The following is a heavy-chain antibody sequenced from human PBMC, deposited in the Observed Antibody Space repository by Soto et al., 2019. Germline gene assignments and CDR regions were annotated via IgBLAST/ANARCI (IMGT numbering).Heavy chain of an antibody. Sequence: GGSLRLSCAASGFTFSSYAMGWVRQAPGKGLEWVSAISGSGGSTYYADSVKGRFTISRDSSKNTLYLQMNSLRAEDTAVYYCAKDLDSSGYSGFDYWGQGTLVTVSS. J-gene: IGHJ4*02. CDR3: AKDLDSSGYSGFDY. CDR1: GFTFSSYA. CDR2: ISGSGGST. D-gene: IGHD3-22*01. V-gene: IGHV3-23*01.